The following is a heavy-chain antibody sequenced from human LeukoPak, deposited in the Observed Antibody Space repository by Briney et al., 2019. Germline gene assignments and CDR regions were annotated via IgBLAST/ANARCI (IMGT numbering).Heavy chain of an antibody. V-gene: IGHV3-30*18. Sequence: GGSLRLFCAASGFTFSSYGMHWVRQAPGKGLEWVAVISYDGSNKYYADSVKGRFTISRDNSKNTLYLQMNSLRAEDTAVYYCAKLGYCSGGSCYQNFDYWGQGTLVTVSS. J-gene: IGHJ4*02. CDR1: GFTFSSYG. CDR3: AKLGYCSGGSCYQNFDY. CDR2: ISYDGSNK. D-gene: IGHD2-15*01.